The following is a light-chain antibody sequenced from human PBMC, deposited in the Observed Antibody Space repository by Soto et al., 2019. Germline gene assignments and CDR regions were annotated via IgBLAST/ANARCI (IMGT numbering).Light chain of an antibody. Sequence: EIVMTQSPATLSVSPGERATLSCRACQSVSSNLACYQQKPGQAPRLLIYGASTRATGIPARFSGSGSGTEFTLTISSLQSEDFAVHYCQQYNNWPPWTFGQGTKVEIQ. CDR2: GAS. CDR3: QQYNNWPPWT. J-gene: IGKJ1*01. V-gene: IGKV3-15*01. CDR1: QSVSSN.